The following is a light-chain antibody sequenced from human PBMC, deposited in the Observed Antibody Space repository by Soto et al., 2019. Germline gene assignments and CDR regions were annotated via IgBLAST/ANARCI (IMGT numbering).Light chain of an antibody. CDR3: QQYNTWPPT. CDR1: QSVRSN. CDR2: GAS. J-gene: IGKJ1*01. Sequence: EIVMTQSPATLSVSPGERATLSCRASQSVRSNLGWYQQKSGQAPRLLIYGASTRATGAPARFSGNGSGTEFTLTISRLQSEDFAVYYCQQYNTWPPTFGQGTKVEIK. V-gene: IGKV3-15*01.